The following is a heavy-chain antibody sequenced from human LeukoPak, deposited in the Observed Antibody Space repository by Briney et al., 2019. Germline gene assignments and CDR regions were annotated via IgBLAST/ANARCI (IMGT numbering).Heavy chain of an antibody. CDR2: ITGSGGTT. Sequence: GWSLRLSCAASGFTFTSYAMSWVRQAPGKGREWVSAITGSGGTTYYADFVKGRFTISRDNSKNTLYLQMNGLRVEDTAVYYCAKMQGYFDYWGQGTLVTVSS. V-gene: IGHV3-23*01. J-gene: IGHJ4*02. CDR1: GFTFTSYA. CDR3: AKMQGYFDY.